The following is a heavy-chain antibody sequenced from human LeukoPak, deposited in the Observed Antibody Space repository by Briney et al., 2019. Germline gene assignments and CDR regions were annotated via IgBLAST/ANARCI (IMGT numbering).Heavy chain of an antibody. J-gene: IGHJ4*02. CDR3: AKGVGKWESLHFFDY. CDR1: GFTFSSYA. CDR2: ISYDGSNK. Sequence: GGSLRLSCAASGFTFSSYAMHWVRQAPGKGLEWVAVISYDGSNKYYADSVKGRFTISRDDSRNTLYLQMNSLRGDDTAVYYCAKGVGKWESLHFFDYWGQGTLVTVSS. D-gene: IGHD1-26*01. V-gene: IGHV3-30*04.